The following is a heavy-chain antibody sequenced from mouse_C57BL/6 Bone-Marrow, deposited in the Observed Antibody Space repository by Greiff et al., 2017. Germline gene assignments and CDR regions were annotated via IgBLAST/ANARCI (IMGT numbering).Heavy chain of an antibody. CDR2: IYWDDDK. CDR3: ARSNNYGSSPPWYARDY. D-gene: IGHD1-1*01. V-gene: IGHV8-12*01. J-gene: IGHJ4*01. Sequence: QVTLKVSGPGILQSSQTLSLTCSFSGFSLSTSGMGVSWIRQPSGKGLEWLAHIYWDDDKRYNPSLKSRPTISKDTCRNQSLLKITSVDTADTATYYCARSNNYGSSPPWYARDYWGQGTSVTVSS. CDR1: GFSLSTSGMG.